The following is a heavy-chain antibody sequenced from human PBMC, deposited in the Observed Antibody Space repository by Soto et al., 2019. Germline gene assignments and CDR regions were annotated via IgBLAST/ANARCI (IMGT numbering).Heavy chain of an antibody. Sequence: PSSPLALTCTFSGGSLSSYYWWTWVRQPPGQGLEWIGEIYRTGSTIYNPSLKSRVTISLDNSENQFSLKVTSLTAPYTAVYYCASRDPGTIFDYWVQGTLVTVSS. V-gene: IGHV4-4*02. J-gene: IGHJ4*02. CDR1: GGSLSSYYW. CDR2: IYRTGST. D-gene: IGHD1-7*01. CDR3: ASRDPGTIFDY.